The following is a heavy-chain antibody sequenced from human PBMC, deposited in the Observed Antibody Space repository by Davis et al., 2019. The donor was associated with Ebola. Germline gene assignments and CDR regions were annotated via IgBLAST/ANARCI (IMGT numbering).Heavy chain of an antibody. J-gene: IGHJ4*02. D-gene: IGHD1-1*01. CDR2: INVGNGNT. Sequence: ASVKVSCKASGYTFTSYAMHWVRQAPGQRLEWMGWINVGNGNTKYSQKFQGRVTITRDTSASTAYMEVGSLRSDATAVYYCARAQFPTTSDHWGQGTLVTVSS. V-gene: IGHV1-3*01. CDR3: ARAQFPTTSDH. CDR1: GYTFTSYA.